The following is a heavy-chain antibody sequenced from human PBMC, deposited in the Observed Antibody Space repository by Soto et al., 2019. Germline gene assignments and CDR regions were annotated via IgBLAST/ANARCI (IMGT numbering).Heavy chain of an antibody. D-gene: IGHD6-19*01. V-gene: IGHV3-53*01. CDR1: GFTVSSKY. J-gene: IGHJ4*02. CDR3: VQTTGWPGFAF. CDR2: IYGGGTT. Sequence: EVQLVESGGGLIQPGGSLRLSCAASGFTVSSKYMTWVRQAPGKGLEWVSVIYGGGTTYYADSVKGRFTISRDNSKNTLYLQMNSLRAEDTAVYYCVQTTGWPGFAFWCQGTLVTVSS.